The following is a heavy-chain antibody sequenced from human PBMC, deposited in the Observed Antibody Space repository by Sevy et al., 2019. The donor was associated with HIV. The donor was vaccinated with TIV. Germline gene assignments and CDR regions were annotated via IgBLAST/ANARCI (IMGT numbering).Heavy chain of an antibody. J-gene: IGHJ5*02. D-gene: IGHD2-2*01. CDR2: IYYSGST. Sequence: SETLSLTCTVSGGSISSGGYYWIWIRQHPGKGLEWIGYIYYSGSTYYNPSLKSRVTISVDTSKNQFSLKLSSVTAADTAVYYCARGSPSSTSNWFDPWGQGTLVTVSS. CDR3: ARGSPSSTSNWFDP. CDR1: GGSISSGGYY. V-gene: IGHV4-31*03.